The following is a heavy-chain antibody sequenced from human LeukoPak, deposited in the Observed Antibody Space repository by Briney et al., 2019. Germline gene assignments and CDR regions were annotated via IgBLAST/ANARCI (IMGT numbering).Heavy chain of an antibody. J-gene: IGHJ3*02. CDR3: ARVVTAAGGDAFDI. CDR1: GYTFTSYG. CDR2: ISGYNGNT. V-gene: IGHV1-18*01. Sequence: EASVKVSCKASGYTFTSYGISWVRQAPGQGLEWMGWISGYNGNTNYAQKLQGRVAMTTDTSTSTAYMELSLLRSDDTAVYYCARVVTAAGGDAFDIWGQGTVVTVSS. D-gene: IGHD6-25*01.